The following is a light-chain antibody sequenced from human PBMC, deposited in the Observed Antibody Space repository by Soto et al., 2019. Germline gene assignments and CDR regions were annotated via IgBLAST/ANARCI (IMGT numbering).Light chain of an antibody. V-gene: IGKV3-20*01. CDR2: GAS. CDR1: QSISSDH. J-gene: IGKJ3*01. CDR3: QHYRSAPFT. Sequence: ENVLTQSPGILSLSPGERATLVCRASQSISSDHLAWYQQRPGQSPRLLIYGASSRTTGVPDRFSGSGSGTDFTLTISRLEPEDFAVYYCQHYRSAPFTFGPGTKVDIK.